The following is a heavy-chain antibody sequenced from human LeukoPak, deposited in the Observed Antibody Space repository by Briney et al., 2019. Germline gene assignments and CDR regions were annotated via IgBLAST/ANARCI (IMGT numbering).Heavy chain of an antibody. CDR2: INWNGGST. V-gene: IGHV3-20*04. D-gene: IGHD6-19*01. Sequence: GGSLRLSCAASGFTFDDYGMSWVRQAPGKGLEWVSGINWNGGSTGYADSVKGRFTISRDNAKNSLYLQMNSLRAEDTASYYCARDVAVAGTGDAFDIWGQGTMVTVSS. CDR1: GFTFDDYG. J-gene: IGHJ3*02. CDR3: ARDVAVAGTGDAFDI.